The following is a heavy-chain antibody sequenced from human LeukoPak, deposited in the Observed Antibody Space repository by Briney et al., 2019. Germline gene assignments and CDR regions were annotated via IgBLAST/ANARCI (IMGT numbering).Heavy chain of an antibody. CDR3: ARGFWTSASCYGSY. D-gene: IGHD2-2*01. CDR2: ISSSSSSI. J-gene: IGHJ4*02. CDR1: GFTFSSYT. Sequence: GGSLRHTCAASGFTFSSYTMNWARQAPGKELEGVSSISSSSSSIYYADSVKRRFTISRENAKKSLYLQMNSLRAEDTAMYYCARGFWTSASCYGSYGGQGTLVTVSS. V-gene: IGHV3-21*01.